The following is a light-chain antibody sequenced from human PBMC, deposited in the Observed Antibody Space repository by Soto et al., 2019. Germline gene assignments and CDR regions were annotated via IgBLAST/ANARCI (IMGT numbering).Light chain of an antibody. Sequence: ENVLTQSPGTLSLSPGERATLSCRASQSVSNNYLAWHQQKPGQAPRLLIYDASSRASGLPDRFSGSGSGTDFTLTISRLEPEDFAVYYCQQYGSSPQTFGQGTKVDIK. V-gene: IGKV3-20*01. J-gene: IGKJ1*01. CDR1: QSVSNNY. CDR3: QQYGSSPQT. CDR2: DAS.